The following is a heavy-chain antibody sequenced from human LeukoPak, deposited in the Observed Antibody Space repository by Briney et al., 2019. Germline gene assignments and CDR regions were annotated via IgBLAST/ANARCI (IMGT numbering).Heavy chain of an antibody. CDR3: ARDSCSSTSCPGHGAFDI. V-gene: IGHV3-33*01. CDR2: IWYDGSTK. D-gene: IGHD2-2*01. J-gene: IGHJ3*02. Sequence: TGGSLRLSCAASGFTFSSYGTHWVRQAPGKGLEWVAIIWYDGSTKYNADSVKGRFTISRDNSKNTLCLQMNNLRDEDTAVYYCARDSCSSTSCPGHGAFDIWGQGTMVTVSS. CDR1: GFTFSSYG.